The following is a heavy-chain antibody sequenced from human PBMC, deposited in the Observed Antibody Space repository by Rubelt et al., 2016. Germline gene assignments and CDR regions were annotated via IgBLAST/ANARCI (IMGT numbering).Heavy chain of an antibody. V-gene: IGHV1-18*01. J-gene: IGHJ5*02. CDR2: ISAYTGNT. CDR1: GYTFTSYG. D-gene: IGHD3-3*01. Sequence: QVQLVQSGAEVKKPGASVKVSCKASGYTFTSYGISWVRQAPGQGLEWMGWISAYTGNTNYAQKRPGRGTMTSDPSTSPAYMELRGLGSDYTAVYYCARSPRYDFEDNWFAPWGQGTLVTVSS. CDR3: ARSPRYDFEDNWFAP.